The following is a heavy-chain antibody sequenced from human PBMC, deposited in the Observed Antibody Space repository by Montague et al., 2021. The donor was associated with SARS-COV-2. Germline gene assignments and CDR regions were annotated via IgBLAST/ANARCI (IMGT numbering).Heavy chain of an antibody. CDR3: VLYSGWFYFDF. J-gene: IGHJ4*02. CDR2: PYFMSKYHS. CDR1: GDSVSSNRLP. V-gene: IGHV6-1*01. D-gene: IGHD6-19*01. Sequence: CAISGDSVSSNRLPWNWLMQAPPTPPDRLGRPYFMSKYHSDYAPXVRCRLTVNPDASKNEFSLELNYVTPDDTAVDYCVLYSGWFYFDFWGQGTLVTVSS.